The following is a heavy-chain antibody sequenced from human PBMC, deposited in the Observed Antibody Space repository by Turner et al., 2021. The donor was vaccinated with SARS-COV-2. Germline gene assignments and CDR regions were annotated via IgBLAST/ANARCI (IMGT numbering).Heavy chain of an antibody. D-gene: IGHD3-9*01. Sequence: VQLQQWGPGLLKPSETLSLTCGVYGGSFSGYYWSWIRQPPGKGLEWIGEIYHSGSTNYNPSLKSRVTISVDTSKNQFSLKLSSVTAADTAVYYCARSWGGILTGYSFDPWGQGTLVTVSS. CDR1: GGSFSGYY. CDR2: IYHSGST. V-gene: IGHV4-34*01. J-gene: IGHJ5*02. CDR3: ARSWGGILTGYSFDP.